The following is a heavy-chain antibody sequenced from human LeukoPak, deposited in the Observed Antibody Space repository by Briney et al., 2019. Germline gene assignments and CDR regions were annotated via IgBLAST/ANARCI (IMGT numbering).Heavy chain of an antibody. V-gene: IGHV3-30*02. D-gene: IGHD4-17*01. CDR2: IRYDGSNK. Sequence: SCKVSGYTLTELSMHWVRQAPGKGLEWVAFIRYDGSNKYYADSVKGRFTISRDNSKNTLYLQMNSLRAEDTAVYYCAKVRVMTTVTPGYFDYWGQGTLVTVSS. CDR1: GYTLTELS. J-gene: IGHJ4*02. CDR3: AKVRVMTTVTPGYFDY.